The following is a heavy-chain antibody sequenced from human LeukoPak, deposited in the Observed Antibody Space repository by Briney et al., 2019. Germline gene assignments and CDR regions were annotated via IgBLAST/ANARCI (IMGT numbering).Heavy chain of an antibody. CDR2: ISYDGSNK. Sequence: PGRSLRLSCAASGFTFSSYAMHWVRQAPGKGLEWVSVISYDGSNKYYADSVKGRFTISRDNSKNTLYLQMNSLRAEDTAVYYCARGALGGYYEYYFDYWGQGTLVTVSS. D-gene: IGHD3-3*01. CDR3: ARGALGGYYEYYFDY. J-gene: IGHJ4*02. CDR1: GFTFSSYA. V-gene: IGHV3-30-3*01.